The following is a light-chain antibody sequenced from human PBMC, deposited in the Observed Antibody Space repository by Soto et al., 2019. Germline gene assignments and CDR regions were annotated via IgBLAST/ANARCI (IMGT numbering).Light chain of an antibody. J-gene: IGKJ1*01. CDR3: QQYMSSVT. V-gene: IGKV3-20*01. CDR2: GVS. Sequence: EIVLTQSPGSLSLSPGERATLSCRASQSVDNTFFAWYQKKPGQDPRLLMYGVSKRATGIPDRFSGSGSGIDFTLTISRLEPEDCAWDYCQQYMSSVTFGQGTRVEIK. CDR1: QSVDNTF.